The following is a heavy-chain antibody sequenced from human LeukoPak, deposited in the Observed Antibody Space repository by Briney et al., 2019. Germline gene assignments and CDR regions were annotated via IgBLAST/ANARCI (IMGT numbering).Heavy chain of an antibody. CDR1: GFSLNNRGVA. V-gene: IGHV2-5*02. CDR2: IYWDDEK. Sequence: SGPTLVNLTQTLTLTCTFSGFSLNNRGVAVGWIRQPPGKALEWVALIYWDDEKRYSPVLKTRLTITKDTSKSQVVLTMANMDPVDTATYYCAHRRGGDFDYWGQGTLVTVSS. D-gene: IGHD3-16*01. CDR3: AHRRGGDFDY. J-gene: IGHJ4*02.